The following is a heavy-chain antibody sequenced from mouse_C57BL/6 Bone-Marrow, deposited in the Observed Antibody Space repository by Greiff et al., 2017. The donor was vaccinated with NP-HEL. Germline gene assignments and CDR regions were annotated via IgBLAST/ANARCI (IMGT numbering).Heavy chain of an antibody. D-gene: IGHD1-1*01. J-gene: IGHJ3*01. Sequence: EVKVVESGGDLVKPGGSLKLSCAASGFTFSSYGMSWVRQTPDKRLEWVATISSGGSYTYYPDSVKGRFTISRDNAKNTLYLQMSSLKSEDTAMYYCARDYYGSSWFAYWGQGTLVTVSA. CDR3: ARDYYGSSWFAY. CDR2: ISSGGSYT. CDR1: GFTFSSYG. V-gene: IGHV5-6*01.